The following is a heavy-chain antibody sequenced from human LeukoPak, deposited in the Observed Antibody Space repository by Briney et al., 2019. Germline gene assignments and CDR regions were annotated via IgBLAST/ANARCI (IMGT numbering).Heavy chain of an antibody. D-gene: IGHD3-22*01. V-gene: IGHV3-21*01. CDR2: ISTSSSYI. CDR3: ARDTVSSGPFDY. J-gene: IGHJ4*02. Sequence: PGGSPRLSCAASGFTFNRYNMNWVRRAPGKGLEWVSSISTSSSYIYYADSVRGRFTISRDNAKNSLYLQMNSLRAEDTAVYYCARDTVSSGPFDYWGQGTLVTVSS. CDR1: GFTFNRYN.